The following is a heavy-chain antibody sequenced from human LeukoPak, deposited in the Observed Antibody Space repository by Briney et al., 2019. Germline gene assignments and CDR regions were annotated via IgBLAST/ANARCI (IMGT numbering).Heavy chain of an antibody. Sequence: ASVKVSCKASGYTFTSYAMNWVRQAPGQGLEWMGWINTNTGNPTFAQGFTGRFVFSLDTSVSTAYLQISSLKAEDTAVYYCARDDFSTYYYDSSGYPRPPYYYGMDVWGQGTTVTVSS. CDR2: INTNTGNP. CDR3: ARDDFSTYYYDSSGYPRPPYYYGMDV. J-gene: IGHJ6*02. D-gene: IGHD3-22*01. V-gene: IGHV7-4-1*02. CDR1: GYTFTSYA.